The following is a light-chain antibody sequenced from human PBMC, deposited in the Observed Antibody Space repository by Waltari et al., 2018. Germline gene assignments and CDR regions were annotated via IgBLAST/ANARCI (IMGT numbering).Light chain of an antibody. CDR3: CSYAGRYTSVV. V-gene: IGLV2-11*01. CDR1: SSDAGGYNY. Sequence: QSALTQPRSVSGSPGQSVAFSCTGTSSDAGGYNYVSWYQHHPGKAPKLMIFDVTKRPSGVPDRFSGSKSGSTASLTISGLQAEDEADYYCCSYAGRYTSVVFGGGTKLTVL. J-gene: IGLJ2*01. CDR2: DVT.